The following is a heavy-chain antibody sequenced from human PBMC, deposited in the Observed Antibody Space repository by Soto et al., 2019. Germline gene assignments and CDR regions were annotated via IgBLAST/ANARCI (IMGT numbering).Heavy chain of an antibody. CDR1: GGTFSSYA. D-gene: IGHD6-13*01. CDR3: ASGPDLYSSSRYGSYNWFDP. Sequence: SVKVSCKASGGTFSSYAISWVRQAPGQGLEWMGGIIPIFGTANYAQKFQGRVTITADKSTSTAYMELSSLRSEDTAVYYCASGPDLYSSSRYGSYNWFDPWGQGTLVTVSS. V-gene: IGHV1-69*06. CDR2: IIPIFGTA. J-gene: IGHJ5*02.